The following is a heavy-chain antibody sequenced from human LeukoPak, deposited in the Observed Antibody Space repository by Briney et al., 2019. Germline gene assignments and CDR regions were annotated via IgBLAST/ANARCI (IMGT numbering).Heavy chain of an antibody. Sequence: PSETLSLTCTVSGGSISSYYWSWIRQPPGKGLEWIGYIYYSGSTNYNPSLKSRVTISVDTSKNQFSLKLSSVTAADTAVYYCARWSCSCGSCYPGYAFDIWGQGTMVTVSS. CDR2: IYYSGST. CDR1: GGSISSYY. D-gene: IGHD2-15*01. J-gene: IGHJ3*02. V-gene: IGHV4-59*01. CDR3: ARWSCSCGSCYPGYAFDI.